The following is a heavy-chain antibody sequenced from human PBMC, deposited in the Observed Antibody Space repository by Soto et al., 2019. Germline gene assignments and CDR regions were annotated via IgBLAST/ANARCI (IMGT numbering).Heavy chain of an antibody. D-gene: IGHD4-17*01. CDR1: GFTFSNAW. V-gene: IGHV3-7*01. Sequence: PGGSLRLSCAASGFTFSNAWINWVRQAPGKGLEWVANIKQDGSEKYYVDSVKGRFTISRDNAKNSLYLQMNSLRAEDTAVYYYARKASDSRYDYGDSMYYFDYWGQGTLVTVSS. J-gene: IGHJ4*02. CDR2: IKQDGSEK. CDR3: ARKASDSRYDYGDSMYYFDY.